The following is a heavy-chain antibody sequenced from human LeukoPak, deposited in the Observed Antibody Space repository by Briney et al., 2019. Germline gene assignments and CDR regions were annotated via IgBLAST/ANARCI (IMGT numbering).Heavy chain of an antibody. D-gene: IGHD2-2*01. V-gene: IGHV1-46*01. CDR2: INPSGGST. CDR3: ARWVGGPAGINYYGMDV. Sequence: ASVKVSCKASGYTFTSHYMQWVRQAPGQGFEWMGIINPSGGSTSYAQKFQGRVTMTRDTSTSIVYMELNSLRSEDTAVYYCARWVGGPAGINYYGMDVWGQGTTVTVS. CDR1: GYTFTSHY. J-gene: IGHJ6*02.